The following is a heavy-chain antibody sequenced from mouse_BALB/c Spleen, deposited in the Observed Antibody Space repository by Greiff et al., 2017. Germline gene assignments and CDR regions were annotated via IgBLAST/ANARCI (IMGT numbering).Heavy chain of an antibody. CDR2: IYPGDGDT. CDR1: GYAFSSYW. D-gene: IGHD2-14*01. CDR3: ARRDYRYDVGYAMDY. Sequence: QVQLQQSGAELVRPGSSVKISCKASGYAFSSYWMNWVKQRPGQGLEWIGQIYPGDGDTNYNGKFKGKATLTADKSSSTAYMQLSSLTSEDSAVYFCARRDYRYDVGYAMDYWGQGTSVTVSS. V-gene: IGHV1-80*01. J-gene: IGHJ4*01.